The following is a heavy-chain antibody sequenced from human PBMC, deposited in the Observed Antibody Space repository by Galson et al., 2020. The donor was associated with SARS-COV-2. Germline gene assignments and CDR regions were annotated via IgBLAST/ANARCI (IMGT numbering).Heavy chain of an antibody. J-gene: IGHJ6*02. D-gene: IGHD3-10*01. V-gene: IGHV4-31*03. Sequence: SETLSLTYTVSGGSISSGGYYWSWIRQHPGKGLEWIGYIYYSGSTYYNPSLKSRVTISVDTSKNQFSLKLSSVTAADTAVYYCARGGSGSYYNGHYYYYGMDVWGQGTTVTVSS. CDR3: ARGGSGSYYNGHYYYYGMDV. CDR2: IYYSGST. CDR1: GGSISSGGYY.